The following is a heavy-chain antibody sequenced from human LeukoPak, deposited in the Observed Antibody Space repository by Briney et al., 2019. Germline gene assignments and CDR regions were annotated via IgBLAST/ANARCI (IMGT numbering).Heavy chain of an antibody. Sequence: ESLKISCKGSGYSFTSYWIGWVRQMPGKGLEWIGSVDHSGGTYYNPSLRSRVSISVDTSKNQFSLKLSSVTAADTAVYSCAGFTFFRGVITFDYWGQGTLVTVSS. V-gene: IGHV4-38-2*02. CDR1: GYSFTSYW. D-gene: IGHD3-10*01. CDR3: AGFTFFRGVITFDY. CDR2: VDHSGGT. J-gene: IGHJ4*02.